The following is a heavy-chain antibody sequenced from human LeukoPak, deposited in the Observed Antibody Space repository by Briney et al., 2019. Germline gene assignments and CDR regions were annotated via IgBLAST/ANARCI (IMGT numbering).Heavy chain of an antibody. Sequence: NPSETLSLTCTVSGDSITNYYWSWIRQPPGKGLEWIGYIYYSGSTNYNPSLKSRVTISVDTSKNQFSLKLSSVTAADTAVYYCARLGPEGDWFDPWGQGTLVTVSS. D-gene: IGHD3-16*01. V-gene: IGHV4-59*08. CDR3: ARLGPEGDWFDP. J-gene: IGHJ5*02. CDR2: IYYSGST. CDR1: GDSITNYY.